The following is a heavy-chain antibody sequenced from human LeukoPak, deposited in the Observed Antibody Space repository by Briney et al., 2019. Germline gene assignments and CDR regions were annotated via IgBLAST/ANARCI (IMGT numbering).Heavy chain of an antibody. CDR2: IYHSGST. CDR1: GGSISSGGYS. Sequence: PSETLSLTCAVSGGSISSGGYSWSWIRQPPGKGLEWIGYIYHSGSTYYNPSLKSRVTISVDRSKNQFSLKLSSVTAADTAVYYCARARGGYDYVWGSYPTLDYFDYWGQGTLVTVSS. J-gene: IGHJ4*02. D-gene: IGHD3-16*02. CDR3: ARARGGYDYVWGSYPTLDYFDY. V-gene: IGHV4-30-2*01.